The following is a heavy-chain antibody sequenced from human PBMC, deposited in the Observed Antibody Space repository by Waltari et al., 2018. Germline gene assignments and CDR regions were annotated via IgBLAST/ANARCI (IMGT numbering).Heavy chain of an antibody. Sequence: HLQLQESGPGLLKPSETLSLTCSVSEVSITSNRHYWVWIRQPPGQGLEWIGTLSYSGATYSSPSLKSRVTISGDTSKNQLSLILGSVTAADTAVYYCATYIGASIGTAAFDVWGQGTMVTVSA. CDR1: EVSITSNRHY. CDR3: ATYIGASIGTAAFDV. J-gene: IGHJ3*01. V-gene: IGHV4-39*01. D-gene: IGHD5-12*01. CDR2: LSYSGAT.